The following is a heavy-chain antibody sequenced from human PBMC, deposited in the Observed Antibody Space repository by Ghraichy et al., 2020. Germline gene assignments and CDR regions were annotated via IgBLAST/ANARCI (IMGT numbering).Heavy chain of an antibody. D-gene: IGHD1-26*01. CDR1: GGSISSSNW. Sequence: SETLSLTCAVSGGSISSSNWWSWVRQPPGKGLEWIGEIYHSGSTNYNPSLKSRVTISVDKSKNQFSLKLSSVTAADTAVYYCARDSGSYYRYYYFDYWGQGTLVTVSS. V-gene: IGHV4-4*02. CDR2: IYHSGST. CDR3: ARDSGSYYRYYYFDY. J-gene: IGHJ4*02.